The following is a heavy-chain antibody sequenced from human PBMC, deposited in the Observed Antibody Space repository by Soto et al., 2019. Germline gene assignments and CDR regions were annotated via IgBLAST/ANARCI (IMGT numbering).Heavy chain of an antibody. CDR3: ARGGFLEWLPYYYYGMDV. Sequence: GXSVKLSCDASGYSFTSYDINWVRQATGQGLEWMGWMNPNSGNTGYAQKFQGRVTMTRNTSISTAYMELSSLRSEDTAVYYCARGGFLEWLPYYYYGMDVWGQGTTVTVSS. CDR1: GYSFTSYD. V-gene: IGHV1-8*01. CDR2: MNPNSGNT. D-gene: IGHD3-3*01. J-gene: IGHJ6*02.